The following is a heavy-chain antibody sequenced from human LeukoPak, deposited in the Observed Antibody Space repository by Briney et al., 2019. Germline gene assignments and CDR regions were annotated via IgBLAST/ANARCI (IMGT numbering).Heavy chain of an antibody. D-gene: IGHD2-2*01. J-gene: IGHJ3*02. V-gene: IGHV3-74*01. CDR2: INSDVSTT. CDR1: GFTFSSYW. Sequence: PGGSLRLSCAASGFTFSSYWMHWVRQAPGKGLVWVSRINSDVSTTSYADSAKGRFTISRDNAKNTLYLQVNSLRAEDTAMYFCARSEYVLPDVFDIWGPGPMVTVSS. CDR3: ARSEYVLPDVFDI.